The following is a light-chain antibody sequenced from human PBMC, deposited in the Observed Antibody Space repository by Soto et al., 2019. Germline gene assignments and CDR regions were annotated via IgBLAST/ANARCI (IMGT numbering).Light chain of an antibody. CDR3: QQYGSSLRT. CDR1: QSVSNNY. Sequence: EFVLTQSPGTLSLSPGERATLSCRASQSVSNNYLAWYQQKPGQAPRLLIYGASNRATGIPDRFSGSGSGTDFTLTISRLEPEDFAVYYCQQYGSSLRTFGQGTKVDIK. V-gene: IGKV3-20*01. CDR2: GAS. J-gene: IGKJ1*01.